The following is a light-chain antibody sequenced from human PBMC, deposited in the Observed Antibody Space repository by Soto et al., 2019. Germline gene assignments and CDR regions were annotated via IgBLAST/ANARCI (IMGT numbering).Light chain of an antibody. CDR3: HQSKSIRLT. J-gene: IGKJ1*01. Sequence: DIPMNQSPSSLSASVGDRVTITCRASQRISSYLNWYQQKPGKAPKLLIYPASSLQSGVPSRFSESGSCTNCTLTSRSQHPEVFATYSRHQSKSIRLTFGQGTNVEIK. V-gene: IGKV1-39*01. CDR1: QRISSY. CDR2: PAS.